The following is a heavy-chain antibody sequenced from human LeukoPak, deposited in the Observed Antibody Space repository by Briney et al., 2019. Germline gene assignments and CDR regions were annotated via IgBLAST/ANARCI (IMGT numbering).Heavy chain of an antibody. D-gene: IGHD4-17*01. V-gene: IGHV3-48*03. CDR2: ISSSGSTI. Sequence: PGGSLRLSCAASGFTFSSYEMNWVRQAPGKGLERGSYISSSGSTIYYADSVKGRFTISRDNAKNSLYLQMNSLRAEDTAVYYCARGITVTTYGCDYWGQGTLVTVSS. J-gene: IGHJ4*02. CDR3: ARGITVTTYGCDY. CDR1: GFTFSSYE.